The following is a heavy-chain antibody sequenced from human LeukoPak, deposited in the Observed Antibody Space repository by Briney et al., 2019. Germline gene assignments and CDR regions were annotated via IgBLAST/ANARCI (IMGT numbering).Heavy chain of an antibody. CDR1: GFTFSSYE. CDR3: ARERIAVAGTGGPSTIFDY. V-gene: IGHV3-48*03. J-gene: IGHJ4*02. Sequence: GGSLRLSCAASGFTFSSYEMNWVRQAPGKGLEWVSYISSSGSTIYYADSVKGRFTISRDNAKNSLYLQMISLRAEDTAAYYCARERIAVAGTGGPSTIFDYWGQGTLVTASS. CDR2: ISSSGSTI. D-gene: IGHD6-19*01.